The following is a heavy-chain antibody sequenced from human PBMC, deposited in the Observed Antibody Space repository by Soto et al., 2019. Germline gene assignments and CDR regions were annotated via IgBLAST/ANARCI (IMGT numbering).Heavy chain of an antibody. J-gene: IGHJ4*02. V-gene: IGHV1-8*01. CDR2: VSPNSGNT. CDR3: ASWAGYSK. D-gene: IGHD3-9*01. Sequence: QVQLVQSGSEVRKPGASVKVSCKASGYTFSTYDINWVRQAPGQGPEWMGRVSPNSGNTGYAQKFQGRLTMTRTTSISTAYMELSSLTSEDTAVYYCASWAGYSKWGQGTLVTVSS. CDR1: GYTFSTYD.